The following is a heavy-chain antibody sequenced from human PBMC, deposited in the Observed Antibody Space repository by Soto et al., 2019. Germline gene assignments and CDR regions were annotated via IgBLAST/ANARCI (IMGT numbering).Heavy chain of an antibody. CDR1: GFTFSSYG. CDR3: ARALGDSNYSPNWFDP. Sequence: GGSLSLSCAASGFTFSSYGMHWVRQAPGKGLEWVAVIWYDGSNKYYAVSVKGPFTIATDNSKNTLYLQMNSLRAEDTAVYYCARALGDSNYSPNWFDPWGQGTLVTVSS. J-gene: IGHJ5*02. D-gene: IGHD4-4*01. V-gene: IGHV3-33*01. CDR2: IWYDGSNK.